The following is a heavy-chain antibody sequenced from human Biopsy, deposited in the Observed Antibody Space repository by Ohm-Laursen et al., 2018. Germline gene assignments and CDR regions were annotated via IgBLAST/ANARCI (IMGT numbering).Heavy chain of an antibody. Sequence: SLRLSCAAAGFKFYDYAMHWVRQTPGKGLEWVSGMSRNNGFIGYADSVRGRFTISRDNGQNSLYLQMNNLITKDTAVYYCARDISPSTFPENTLDIWGQGTMVTVSS. V-gene: IGHV3-9*01. J-gene: IGHJ3*02. CDR1: GFKFYDYA. CDR2: MSRNNGFI. D-gene: IGHD2/OR15-2a*01. CDR3: ARDISPSTFPENTLDI.